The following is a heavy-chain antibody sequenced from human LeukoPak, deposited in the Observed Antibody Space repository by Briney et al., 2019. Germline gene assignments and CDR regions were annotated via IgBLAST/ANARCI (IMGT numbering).Heavy chain of an antibody. CDR3: ARGSAVTANNFDF. CDR1: GFTFSSYW. V-gene: IGHV3-7*01. Sequence: GGSLRLSCAASGFTFSSYWMSWVRQAPGKGLEWVANIKQDGSEKYYVDSVKGRFTISRDNAKNSLYLQMNSLRAEDTAVYYCARGSAVTANNFDFWGQGTLVTVSS. CDR2: IKQDGSEK. J-gene: IGHJ4*02. D-gene: IGHD4-11*01.